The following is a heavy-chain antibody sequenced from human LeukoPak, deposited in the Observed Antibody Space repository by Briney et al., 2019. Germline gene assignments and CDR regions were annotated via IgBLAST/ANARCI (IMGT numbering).Heavy chain of an antibody. CDR1: GFTFSANS. CDR3: ARVSLYYYDAGSPGPPFDP. V-gene: IGHV3-48*02. D-gene: IGHD3-10*01. J-gene: IGHJ5*02. CDR2: ISGITSDI. Sequence: GGSLRLSCAASGFTFSANSMNWVRQAPGKGLEWVSFISGITSDIYYAESVKGRFTISRDNAKNSLYLQMNSLRDEDTAVYYCARVSLYYYDAGSPGPPFDPWGQGTLVTVSS.